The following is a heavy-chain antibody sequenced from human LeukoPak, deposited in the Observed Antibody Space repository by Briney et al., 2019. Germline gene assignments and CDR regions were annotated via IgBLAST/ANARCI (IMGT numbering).Heavy chain of an antibody. CDR1: GFTFNSYN. J-gene: IGHJ3*02. Sequence: GGSLRLSCAASGFTFNSYNMNWVRQAPGKGLEWVSYISSSSSTIYYADSVKGRFTISRDSSKTSLFLQMNSLRGEDTAVYYCARAYSSSSGRDAFDSWGLGTLVTVSS. V-gene: IGHV3-48*01. D-gene: IGHD6-6*01. CDR3: ARAYSSSSGRDAFDS. CDR2: ISSSSSTI.